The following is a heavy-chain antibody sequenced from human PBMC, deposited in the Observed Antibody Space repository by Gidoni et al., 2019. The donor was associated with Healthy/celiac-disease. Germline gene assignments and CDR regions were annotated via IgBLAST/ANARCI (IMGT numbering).Heavy chain of an antibody. D-gene: IGHD3-3*01. CDR2: ISSSSSTI. Sequence: EVQLVESGGGLVQPGGSLRLSCAASGFTFSSYSMNWVRQAPGKGLEWVSYISSSSSTIYYADSVKGRFTISRDNAKNSLYLQMNSLRDEDTAVYYCARTDDFWSGTSFDYWGQGTLVTVSS. V-gene: IGHV3-48*02. J-gene: IGHJ4*02. CDR3: ARTDDFWSGTSFDY. CDR1: GFTFSSYS.